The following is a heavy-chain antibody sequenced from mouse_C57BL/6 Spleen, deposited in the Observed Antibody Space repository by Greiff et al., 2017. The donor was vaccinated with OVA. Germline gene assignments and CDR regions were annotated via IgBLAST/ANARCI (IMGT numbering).Heavy chain of an antibody. CDR2: INPSNGGT. CDR3: ARPYYSNYLAWFAC. V-gene: IGHV1-53*01. CDR1: GYTFTSYW. Sequence: VQLQQSGTELVKPGASVKLSCKASGYTFTSYWMHWVKQRPGQGLEWIGNINPSNGGTNYNEKFKSKATLTVDKSSSTAYMQLSSLTSEDSAVYYCARPYYSNYLAWFACWGQGTLVTVSA. D-gene: IGHD2-5*01. J-gene: IGHJ3*01.